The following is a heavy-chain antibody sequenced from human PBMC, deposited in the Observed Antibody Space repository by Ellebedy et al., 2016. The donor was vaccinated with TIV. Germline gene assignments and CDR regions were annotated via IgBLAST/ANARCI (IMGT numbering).Heavy chain of an antibody. V-gene: IGHV3-30-3*01. D-gene: IGHD3-9*01. CDR1: GFTFRSYA. Sequence: PGGSLRLSCAASGFTFRSYAMHWVRQAPGKGLEWVALISKDGRNKLYRDSVKGRVTISRDNSRNTLYLQMNSLRPEDTAVYYCAKDLRYYDVLTGSFFDSWGQGTLVIVSS. J-gene: IGHJ4*02. CDR2: ISKDGRNK. CDR3: AKDLRYYDVLTGSFFDS.